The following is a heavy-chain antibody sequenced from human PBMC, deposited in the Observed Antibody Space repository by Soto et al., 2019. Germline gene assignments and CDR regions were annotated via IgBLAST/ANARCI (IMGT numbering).Heavy chain of an antibody. D-gene: IGHD6-13*01. Sequence: PGGSRRRSCAASGFTFSYYYMSWIRQAPGKGLEWVSYISSRTNYTNYADSVKGRFTISRDNTKNSLYLQMNSLRAEDTALYYCARLMVSSTRFDPWGQGTLVTVSS. CDR3: ARLMVSSTRFDP. CDR2: ISSRTNYT. V-gene: IGHV3-11*06. J-gene: IGHJ5*02. CDR1: GFTFSYYY.